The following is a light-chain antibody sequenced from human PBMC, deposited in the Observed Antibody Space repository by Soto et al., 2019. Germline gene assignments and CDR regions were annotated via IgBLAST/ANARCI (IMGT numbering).Light chain of an antibody. V-gene: IGKV3-11*01. CDR2: DAS. CDR1: QSVSSSY. CDR3: QQRIDWT. J-gene: IGKJ1*01. Sequence: EIVLTQSPGTLSLSPGERATLSFRASQSVSSSYLAWYQQKPGQAPRLLIYDASNRATGVPARFSGSGSGTDFTLTISSLEPEDFAVYYCQQRIDWTFGQGTKVDIK.